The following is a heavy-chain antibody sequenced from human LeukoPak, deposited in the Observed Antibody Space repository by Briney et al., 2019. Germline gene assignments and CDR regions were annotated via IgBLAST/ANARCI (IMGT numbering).Heavy chain of an antibody. CDR1: GGSISSGDYY. Sequence: SETLSLTCTVSGGSISSGDYYWSWIRQPPGKGLEWIGYIYYSGSTYYNPSLKSRVTISVDTSKNRFSLKLSSVTAADTAVYYCARVGSSGWSDRVDPWGQGTLVTVSS. CDR3: ARVGSSGWSDRVDP. J-gene: IGHJ5*02. V-gene: IGHV4-30-4*01. CDR2: IYYSGST. D-gene: IGHD6-19*01.